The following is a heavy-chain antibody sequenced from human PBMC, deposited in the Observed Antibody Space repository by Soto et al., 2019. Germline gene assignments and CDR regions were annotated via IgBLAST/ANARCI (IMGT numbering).Heavy chain of an antibody. CDR1: GFTFSSYG. V-gene: IGHV3-30*18. Sequence: QVQLVESGGGVVQPGRSLRLSCAASGFTFSSYGMHWVRQAPGKGLEWVAVISYDGSNKYYADSVKGRFTISRDNSKNTLYLQMNSLRAEDTAVYYCAKDRCSSTSCYELWLDAFDIWGQGTMVTVSS. CDR2: ISYDGSNK. D-gene: IGHD2-2*01. CDR3: AKDRCSSTSCYELWLDAFDI. J-gene: IGHJ3*02.